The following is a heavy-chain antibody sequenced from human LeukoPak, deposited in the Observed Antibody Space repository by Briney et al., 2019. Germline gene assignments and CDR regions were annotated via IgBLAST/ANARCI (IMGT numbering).Heavy chain of an antibody. CDR3: ARSKYSGSYSDC. V-gene: IGHV3-11*06. CDR2: ISSSSSYT. Sequence: GGSLRLSCAASGFTFSDYYMSWIRQAPGKGPEWVSYISSSSSYTNYADSVKGRFTISRDNAKNTLYLQMNSLRAEDTAVYYCARSKYSGSYSDCWGQGTLVTVSS. J-gene: IGHJ4*02. D-gene: IGHD1-26*01. CDR1: GFTFSDYY.